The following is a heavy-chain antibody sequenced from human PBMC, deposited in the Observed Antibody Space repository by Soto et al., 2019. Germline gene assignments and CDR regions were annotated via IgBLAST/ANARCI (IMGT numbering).Heavy chain of an antibody. J-gene: IGHJ5*02. CDR2: ISSSRRTI. V-gene: IGHV3-48*02. D-gene: IGHD3-3*01. CDR1: GFTFSSNS. Sequence: EVQVVESGGGLVQPGGSLRLSWAASGFTFSSNSMNWVRQAPGKGLEWISYISSSRRTIYADSVKGRFTISRDNAKNSLYLQMNGLRDEDTAVYYCSRVIWSGHLTSDLWGQGTLVTVSS. CDR3: SRVIWSGHLTSDL.